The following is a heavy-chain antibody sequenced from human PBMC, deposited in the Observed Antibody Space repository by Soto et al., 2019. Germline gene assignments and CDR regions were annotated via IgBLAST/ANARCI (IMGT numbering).Heavy chain of an antibody. J-gene: IGHJ4*02. Sequence: SETLSLTCTVSGGSISSYYWSWIRQPPGKGLEWIGYIFYSGSTNYNPSLKSRVTISVDTSKNQFSLKLSSVTAADTAVYYCARESRAYDSSGYYYVGYFDYWGQGALVTSPQ. V-gene: IGHV4-59*01. CDR1: GGSISSYY. CDR3: ARESRAYDSSGYYYVGYFDY. D-gene: IGHD3-22*01. CDR2: IFYSGST.